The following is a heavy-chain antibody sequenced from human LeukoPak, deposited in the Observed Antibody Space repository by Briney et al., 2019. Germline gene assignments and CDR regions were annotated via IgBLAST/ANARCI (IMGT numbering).Heavy chain of an antibody. CDR2: IRFDGSNK. D-gene: IGHD3-22*01. CDR1: GFTFSSCG. V-gene: IGHV3-30*02. J-gene: IGHJ4*02. Sequence: GGSLRLFCGASGFTFSSCGLHWVRQAPGKGLEGVAFIRFDGSNKYYADSVKGRFTISRDNSKNTLYLQMNSLRAEDTAVYYCAKDLYDSSGYYFDYWGQGTLVTVSS. CDR3: AKDLYDSSGYYFDY.